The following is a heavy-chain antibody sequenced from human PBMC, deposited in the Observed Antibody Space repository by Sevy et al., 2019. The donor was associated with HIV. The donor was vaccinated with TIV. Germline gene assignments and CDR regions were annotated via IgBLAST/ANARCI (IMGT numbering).Heavy chain of an antibody. D-gene: IGHD6-13*01. J-gene: IGHJ4*02. V-gene: IGHV3-48*02. Sequence: GGSLRLSCAASGFTFSSYSMNWVRQAPGKGLEWVSYISSSSTRYYSDSVKGRFSISRDNDKHSLYLQMNSLRDEDTAVYYCARTQQLVPALDYWGQGTLVTVSS. CDR2: ISSSSTR. CDR3: ARTQQLVPALDY. CDR1: GFTFSSYS.